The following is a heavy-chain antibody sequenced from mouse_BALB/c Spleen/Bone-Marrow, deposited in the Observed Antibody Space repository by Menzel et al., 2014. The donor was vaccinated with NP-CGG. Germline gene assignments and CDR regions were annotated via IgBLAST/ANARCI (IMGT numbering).Heavy chain of an antibody. D-gene: IGHD1-1*01. CDR3: ARHYYGSSHFAY. Sequence: VKLMESGAELMKPGASVKISCKATGYTFSSYWIEWVKQRPGHGLEWIGEILPGSGSTNYNEKFKGKATFTADTSSNPAYMQLSSLTSEDSAVYYCARHYYGSSHFAYWGQGTLVTVSA. V-gene: IGHV1-9*01. CDR1: GYTFSSYW. J-gene: IGHJ3*01. CDR2: ILPGSGST.